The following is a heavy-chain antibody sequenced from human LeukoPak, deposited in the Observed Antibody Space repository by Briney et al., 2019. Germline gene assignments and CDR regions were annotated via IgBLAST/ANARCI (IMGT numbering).Heavy chain of an antibody. CDR1: GYTFTGYY. CDR2: ISPSAGST. D-gene: IGHD3-10*01. V-gene: IGHV1-46*01. CDR3: AREYYGSGSYYSRWFDP. J-gene: IGHJ5*02. Sequence: ASVKVSCKASGYTFTGYYMHWVRQAPGQGLEWMGIISPSAGSTSYAQKFQGRITMTRDMSTSTVYMELRSLRSEDTAVYYCAREYYGSGSYYSRWFDPWGQGTLVTVSS.